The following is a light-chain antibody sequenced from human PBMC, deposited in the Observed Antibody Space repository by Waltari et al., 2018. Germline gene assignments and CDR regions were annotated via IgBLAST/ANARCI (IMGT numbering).Light chain of an antibody. CDR2: TNS. CDR1: FSSIGSNA. Sequence: QSVLTQPPSASGTPGQRVTISCSGSFSSIGSNAVNWYQQLPGTAPKLLIYTNSQRPSVVRDRFSGSKSGTSASLVISGLQSEDEADYYCAAWDDSLNGWVFGGGTKLTVL. CDR3: AAWDDSLNGWV. J-gene: IGLJ3*02. V-gene: IGLV1-44*01.